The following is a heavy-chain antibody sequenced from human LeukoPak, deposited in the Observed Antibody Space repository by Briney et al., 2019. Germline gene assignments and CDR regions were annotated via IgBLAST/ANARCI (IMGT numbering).Heavy chain of an antibody. Sequence: SETLSLTCTVSGGSISGYYWSWIRQPPGKGLEWIGYVYFSGSINYNPSLKSRVTISVDTSKNQFSLKLNSVAAADTAVYYCARHYDFWSGPDYWGQGTLVTVSS. CDR2: VYFSGSI. D-gene: IGHD3-3*01. J-gene: IGHJ4*02. V-gene: IGHV4-59*08. CDR3: ARHYDFWSGPDY. CDR1: GGSISGYY.